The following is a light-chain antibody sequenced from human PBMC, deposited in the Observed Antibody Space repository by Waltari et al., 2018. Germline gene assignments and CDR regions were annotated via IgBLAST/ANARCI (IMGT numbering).Light chain of an antibody. Sequence: DVVMTQSPLSLPVTPGEPASISCRSSQSLLHSNGFNYLDRYLQKPGQSPQLLIYLGSNRASGVPDRFSGSGSGTDFTLKISRVEAEDVGIYYCMQALQTQDTFGQGTKLEIK. CDR3: MQALQTQDT. CDR2: LGS. V-gene: IGKV2-28*01. J-gene: IGKJ2*01. CDR1: QSLLHSNGFNY.